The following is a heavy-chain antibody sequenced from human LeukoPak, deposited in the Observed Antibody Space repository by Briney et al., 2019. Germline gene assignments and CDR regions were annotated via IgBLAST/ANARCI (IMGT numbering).Heavy chain of an antibody. CDR1: GFTFSSYA. CDR2: ISPSSDST. Sequence: GGSLRLSCAASGFTFSSYAMSWVRQAPGKGLEWVSAISPSSDSTSYADSVKGRFTISRDNSKNTVYMQMNSLRAEDTAVYYCASLVKLAAAGDFYFDYWGQGTLVTVSS. D-gene: IGHD6-13*01. J-gene: IGHJ4*02. CDR3: ASLVKLAAAGDFYFDY. V-gene: IGHV3-23*01.